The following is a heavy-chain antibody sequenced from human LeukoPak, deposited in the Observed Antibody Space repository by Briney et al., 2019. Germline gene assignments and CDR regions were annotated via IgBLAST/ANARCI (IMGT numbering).Heavy chain of an antibody. J-gene: IGHJ6*02. CDR2: INPNSGGT. CDR3: ARGPVRGVAYGMDV. D-gene: IGHD3-10*01. CDR1: GYTFTGYY. Sequence: ASVKVSCKASGYTFTGYYMHWVRQAPGQGLEWMGWINPNSGGTNYAQKFQGRVTMTRDTSISTAYMELSRLRSDDTAVYYCARGPVRGVAYGMDVWGQGTTVTVSS. V-gene: IGHV1-2*02.